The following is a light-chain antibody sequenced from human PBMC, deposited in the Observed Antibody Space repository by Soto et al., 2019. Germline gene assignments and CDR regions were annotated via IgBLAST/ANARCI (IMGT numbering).Light chain of an antibody. CDR2: YDS. V-gene: IGLV3-21*04. CDR1: NIGSKS. Sequence: SYELTQPPSVSVAPGKTARITCGGNNIGSKSVHWYQQMPGQAPVLVIYYDSDRPSGIPERFSGSNSGNTATLTISRVEAGDEVDYYCQVWDSSIDHVVFGGGTKLTVL. CDR3: QVWDSSIDHVV. J-gene: IGLJ2*01.